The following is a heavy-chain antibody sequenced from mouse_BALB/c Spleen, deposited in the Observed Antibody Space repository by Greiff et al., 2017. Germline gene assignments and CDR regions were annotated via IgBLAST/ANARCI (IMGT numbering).Heavy chain of an antibody. J-gene: IGHJ2*01. CDR2: IRLKSNNYAT. V-gene: IGHV6-6*02. CDR1: GFTFSNYW. CDR3: TPLDY. Sequence: EVQVVESGGGLVQPGGSMKLSCVASGFTFSNYWMNWVRQSPEKGLEWVAEIRLKSNNYATHYAESVKGRFTISRDDSKSSVYLQMNNLRAEDTGIYYCTPLDYWGQGTTLTVSS.